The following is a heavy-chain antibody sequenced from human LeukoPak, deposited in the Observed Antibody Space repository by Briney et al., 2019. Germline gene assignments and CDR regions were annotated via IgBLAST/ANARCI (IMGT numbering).Heavy chain of an antibody. CDR2: IYTSGST. CDR3: ASTAYCGGDCYFNLDAFDI. V-gene: IGHV4-61*02. J-gene: IGHJ3*02. Sequence: SETLSLTCTVSGGSISSGSYYWSWIRQPAGKGLEWIGRIYTSGSTNYNPSLKSRVTISVDTSKNQFSLKLSSVTAADTAVYYCASTAYCGGDCYFNLDAFDIWGQGTMVTVSS. D-gene: IGHD2-21*02. CDR1: GGSISSGSYY.